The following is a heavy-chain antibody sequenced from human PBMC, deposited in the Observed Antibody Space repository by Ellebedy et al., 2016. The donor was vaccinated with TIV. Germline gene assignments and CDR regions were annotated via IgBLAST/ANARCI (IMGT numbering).Heavy chain of an antibody. J-gene: IGHJ5*02. CDR1: GGSFSGYY. Sequence: MPSETLSLTCAVYGGSFSGYYWSWIRQPPGKGLEWIGEINHSGSTNYNPSLKSRVTISVDTSKNQFSLKLSSVTAADTAVYYCARGSGGYDLNCNWFDPWGQGTLVTVSS. CDR2: INHSGST. D-gene: IGHD5-12*01. V-gene: IGHV4-34*01. CDR3: ARGSGGYDLNCNWFDP.